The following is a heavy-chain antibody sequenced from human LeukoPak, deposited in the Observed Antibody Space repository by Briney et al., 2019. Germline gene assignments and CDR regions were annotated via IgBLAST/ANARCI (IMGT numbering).Heavy chain of an antibody. V-gene: IGHV1-2*02. D-gene: IGHD2-2*01. Sequence: ASVTVSFKASGYTFTCYYMHWLRQARGQGLEWMGWINPNSGGTNYGQKFQGRVTMTSDTSIRTAYMELSRLRSDDTAVYYCASEGGYCSSTSCYRWFDAWGQGTLVTVSS. CDR3: ASEGGYCSSTSCYRWFDA. CDR1: GYTFTCYY. CDR2: INPNSGGT. J-gene: IGHJ5*02.